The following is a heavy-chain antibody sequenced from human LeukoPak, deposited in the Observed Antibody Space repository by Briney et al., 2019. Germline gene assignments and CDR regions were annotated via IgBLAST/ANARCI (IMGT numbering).Heavy chain of an antibody. Sequence: GGSLRPSCAASGFTFSSYEMNWVRQAPGKGLEWVSYISSSGSTIYYADSVKGRFTISRDNAKNSLYLQMNSLRAEDTAVYYCARDSRHSGSYYFDYWGQGTLATVSS. CDR2: ISSSGSTI. CDR1: GFTFSSYE. V-gene: IGHV3-48*03. D-gene: IGHD1-26*01. J-gene: IGHJ4*02. CDR3: ARDSRHSGSYYFDY.